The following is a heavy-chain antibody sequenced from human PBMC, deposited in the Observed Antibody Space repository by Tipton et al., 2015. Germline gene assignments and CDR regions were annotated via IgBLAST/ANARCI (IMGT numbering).Heavy chain of an antibody. V-gene: IGHV4-31*03. CDR3: ARKKRWDYYGSGSYLGPYYYYYGMDV. D-gene: IGHD3-10*01. CDR2: IYYSGNT. J-gene: IGHJ6*02. CDR1: GGSINSGGFY. Sequence: TLSLTCTVSGGSINSGGFYWSWIRQHPGKGLEWIGYIYYSGNTYYNPSLKSRVTISVDTSKNQFSLKLSSVTAADTAVYYCARKKRWDYYGSGSYLGPYYYYYGMDVWGQGTTVTVSS.